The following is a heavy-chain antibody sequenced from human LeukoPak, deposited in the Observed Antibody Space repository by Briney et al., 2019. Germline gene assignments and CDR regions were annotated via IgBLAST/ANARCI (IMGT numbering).Heavy chain of an antibody. J-gene: IGHJ3*02. V-gene: IGHV4-30-4*08. CDR2: IYYSVST. Sequence: SQTLSLTCTVSGGSISGGDYYWSWIRQPPGKGLEWLGYIYYSVSTYYNPSLKRRVTISVDTSKNQSSLKLSSVTAADTAVYYCARDSPIAAAGTGTRAFDIWGQGTMVTVSS. D-gene: IGHD6-13*01. CDR1: GGSISGGDYY. CDR3: ARDSPIAAAGTGTRAFDI.